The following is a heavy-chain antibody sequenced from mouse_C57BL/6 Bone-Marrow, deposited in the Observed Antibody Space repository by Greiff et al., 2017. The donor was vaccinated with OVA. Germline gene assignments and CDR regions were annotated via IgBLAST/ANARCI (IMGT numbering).Heavy chain of an antibody. CDR3: ASDGYYGAMDY. CDR2: ISRGSSTI. D-gene: IGHD2-3*01. Sequence: DVKLVESGGGLVKPGGSLKLSCAASGFTFSDYGMHWVRQAPETGLELVAYISRGSSTIYYAETVQGRVTISRDNAKNTLFLQMTSLRSEDTAMYYCASDGYYGAMDYWGQGTSVTVSS. CDR1: GFTFSDYG. J-gene: IGHJ4*01. V-gene: IGHV5-17*01.